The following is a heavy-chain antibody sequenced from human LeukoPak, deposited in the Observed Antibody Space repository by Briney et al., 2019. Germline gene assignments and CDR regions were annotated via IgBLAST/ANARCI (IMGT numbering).Heavy chain of an antibody. CDR3: ARRDWVYGAVRAFDI. CDR2: ISNDSVDK. CDR1: GFRFSDYY. J-gene: IGHJ3*02. Sequence: PGGSLRLSCVGSGFRFSDYYMSWIRQAPGKGLERVSYISNDSVDKYYVDSVRGRFTISRDNAKKSMYLQMSGLRVEDTAVYYCARRDWVYGAVRAFDIWGQGTMVTVSS. V-gene: IGHV3-11*04. D-gene: IGHD3-3*01.